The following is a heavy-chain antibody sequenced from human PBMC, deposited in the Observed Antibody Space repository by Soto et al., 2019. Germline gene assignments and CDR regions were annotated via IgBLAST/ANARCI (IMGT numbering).Heavy chain of an antibody. J-gene: IGHJ4*02. V-gene: IGHV3-73*01. CDR1: GFTFSGSA. CDR2: IRSKANSYAT. CDR3: TRRDYYDSSGYFVYDY. D-gene: IGHD3-22*01. Sequence: GGSLRLSCAASGFTFSGSAMHWVRQASGKGLEWVGRIRSKANSYATAYAASVKGRFTISRDDSKNTAYLQMNSLKTEDTAVYYCTRRDYYDSSGYFVYDYWGQGTLVTVSS.